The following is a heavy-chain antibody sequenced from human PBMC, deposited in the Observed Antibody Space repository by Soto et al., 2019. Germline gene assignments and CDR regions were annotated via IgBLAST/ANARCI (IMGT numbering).Heavy chain of an antibody. V-gene: IGHV3-30*03. CDR1: GFTFSSYG. CDR2: ISYDGSNK. D-gene: IGHD2-8*01. Sequence: PGGSLRLSCAASGFTFSSYGMHWVRQAPGKGLEWVAVISYDGSNKYYADSVKGRSTISRDNSKNTLYLQMSSLTSEDTAVYYCVRSGYCTNGVCYYGDFDYWGQGTLVTVSS. CDR3: VRSGYCTNGVCYYGDFDY. J-gene: IGHJ4*02.